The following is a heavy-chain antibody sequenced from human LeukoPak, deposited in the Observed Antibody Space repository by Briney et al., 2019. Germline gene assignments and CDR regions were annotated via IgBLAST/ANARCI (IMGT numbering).Heavy chain of an antibody. Sequence: GGSLRLSCAASGFTFSSYAMSWVRQAPGKGLEWVSAISGSGGSTYYADSVKGRFTISRDNAKNSLYLQMNSLGAEDTAVYYCATFTIFGVVPSSWGQGTLVTVSS. CDR2: ISGSGGST. J-gene: IGHJ5*02. V-gene: IGHV3-23*01. CDR3: ATFTIFGVVPSS. CDR1: GFTFSSYA. D-gene: IGHD3-3*01.